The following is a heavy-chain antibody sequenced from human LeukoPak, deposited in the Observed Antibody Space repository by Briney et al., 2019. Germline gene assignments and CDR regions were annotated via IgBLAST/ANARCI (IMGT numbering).Heavy chain of an antibody. D-gene: IGHD4-23*01. CDR3: ARDYGGKWLDY. V-gene: IGHV3-48*03. CDR1: GFTFSSYA. Sequence: PGGSLRLSCAASGFTFSSYAMSWVRQAPGKGLEWVSYISSSGSTIYYADSVKGRFTISRDNARNSLYLQMNSLRAEDTAVYYCARDYGGKWLDYWGQGTLVTVSS. CDR2: ISSSGSTI. J-gene: IGHJ4*02.